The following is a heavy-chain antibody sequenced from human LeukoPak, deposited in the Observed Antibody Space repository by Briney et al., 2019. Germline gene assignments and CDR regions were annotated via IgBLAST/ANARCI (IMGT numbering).Heavy chain of an antibody. CDR2: IYYSGST. CDR1: GGSVSSSNW. CDR3: ARRGYGDYDDSKFDY. J-gene: IGHJ4*02. D-gene: IGHD4-17*01. V-gene: IGHV4-30-4*01. Sequence: SETLSLTCDVSGGSVSSSNWWSWVRQHPGKGLEWIGYIYYSGSTYYNPSLKSRVTISVDTSKNQFSLKLSSVTAADTAVYYCARRGYGDYDDSKFDYWGQGTLVTVSS.